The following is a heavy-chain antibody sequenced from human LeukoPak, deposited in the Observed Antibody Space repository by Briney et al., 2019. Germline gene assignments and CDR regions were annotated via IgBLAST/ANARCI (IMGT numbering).Heavy chain of an antibody. V-gene: IGHV4-34*01. D-gene: IGHD3-22*01. CDR3: ARGGVGYYYDSSGYRAGYFQH. CDR2: VNHSGST. J-gene: IGHJ1*01. CDR1: GGSFSGSY. Sequence: SETLSLTCAVYGGSFSGSYWSWIRQPPGKGLEWSGEVNHSGSTNYNPSLKSRVTISVDTSKTQFSLKLSSVTAADTAVYYCARGGVGYYYDSSGYRAGYFQHWGQGTLVTVSS.